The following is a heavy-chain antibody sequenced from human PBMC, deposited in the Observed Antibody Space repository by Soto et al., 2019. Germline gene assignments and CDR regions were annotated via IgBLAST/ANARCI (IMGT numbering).Heavy chain of an antibody. CDR2: IDPSDSYT. J-gene: IGHJ3*02. V-gene: IGHV5-10-1*01. CDR1: GYSFTSYW. CDR3: ARQDYYDSSGYSPPDAFDI. Sequence: PGESLKISCKGSGYSFTSYWISWVRQMPGKGLEWMGRIDPSDSYTNYSPSFQGHVTISADKSISTAYLQWSSLKASDTAMYYCARQDYYDSSGYSPPDAFDIWGQGTMVT. D-gene: IGHD3-22*01.